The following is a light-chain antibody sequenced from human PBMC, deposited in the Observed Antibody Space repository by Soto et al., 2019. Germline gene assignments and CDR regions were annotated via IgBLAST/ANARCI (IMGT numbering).Light chain of an antibody. CDR1: QSVSSTY. CDR3: QQYAGTPWT. V-gene: IGKV3-20*01. J-gene: IGKJ1*01. CDR2: GAS. Sequence: EIVLTQSPGTLSLSPGERATLSCRASQSVSSTYLAWYQHKPGQAPRLLIYGASSRATGIPDRFSGSGSGTDFTLTISRLEPEDVAVYYCQQYAGTPWTFGQGTKVDIK.